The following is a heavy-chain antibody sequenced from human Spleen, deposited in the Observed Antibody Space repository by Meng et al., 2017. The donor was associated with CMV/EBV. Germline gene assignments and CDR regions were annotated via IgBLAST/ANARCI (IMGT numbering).Heavy chain of an antibody. J-gene: IGHJ4*02. V-gene: IGHV1-69*10. CDR1: GGLSRTSV. D-gene: IGHD2-15*01. CDR3: ARAFCSGGSCHYYFDY. CDR2: VIPMVGRT. Sequence: SVKVSCKVSGGLSRTSVISWVRQAPGQGLEWMGGVIPMVGRTNYGQKFQGRVTITADKSATTAHMELHSLKSEDTAVYYCARAFCSGGSCHYYFDYWGQGTLVTVSS.